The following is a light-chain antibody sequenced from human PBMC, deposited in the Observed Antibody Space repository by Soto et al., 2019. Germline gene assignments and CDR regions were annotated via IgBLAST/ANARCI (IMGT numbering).Light chain of an antibody. CDR2: DNN. CDR3: GTWDTSLTAE. J-gene: IGLJ2*01. CDR1: TSNIGSNF. Sequence: QAVLTQPPSVSAAPGQTVTISCSGTTSNIGSNFVCWYQQLPGTAPKLLIYDNNKRPSGIPDRFSGSKSGTSATLGITGLQTGDEAVYYCGTWDTSLTAEFGGGTKLTVL. V-gene: IGLV1-51*01.